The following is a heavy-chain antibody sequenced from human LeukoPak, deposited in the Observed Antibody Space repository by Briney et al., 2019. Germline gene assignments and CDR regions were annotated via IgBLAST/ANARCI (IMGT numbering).Heavy chain of an antibody. CDR1: GYTFTSYG. Sequence: GASVKASCKASGYTFTSYGISWVRQAPGQGLEWMGWISTYNGNTNYAQKLQGRITMTTDASTGTAYMELRSLGSDDTAVYHCARAPSRVGQWPDAFDIWGQGTMVTVSS. D-gene: IGHD1-26*01. V-gene: IGHV1-18*01. CDR3: ARAPSRVGQWPDAFDI. J-gene: IGHJ3*02. CDR2: ISTYNGNT.